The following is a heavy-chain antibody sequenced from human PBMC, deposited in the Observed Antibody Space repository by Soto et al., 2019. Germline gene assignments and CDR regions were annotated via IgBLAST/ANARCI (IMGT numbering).Heavy chain of an antibody. CDR3: AYNSSSENVAFDT. CDR1: GFTFRSYW. J-gene: IGHJ3*02. Sequence: EVQLVESGGGLVQPGGSLRLSCAASGFTFRSYWMTWVRQAPGKGLEWVANIDPDGSAKYYVDSVKGRLTISRDNAKNSLSLKMSSLTAEDTAVYYGAYNSSSENVAFDTWAQGTMVPVSP. V-gene: IGHV3-7*01. D-gene: IGHD1-20*01. CDR2: IDPDGSAK.